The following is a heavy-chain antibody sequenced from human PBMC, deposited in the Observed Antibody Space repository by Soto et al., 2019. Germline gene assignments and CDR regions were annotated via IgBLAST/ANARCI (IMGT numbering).Heavy chain of an antibody. CDR3: AKGYGWS. CDR2: ISYDGSNK. CDR1: GFTFSSYG. V-gene: IGHV3-30*18. Sequence: QVQLVESGGGVVQPGRSLRLSCAASGFTFSSYGMHWVRQAPGKGLEWVAVISYDGSNKYYADSVKGRFTISRDNSKNTLYLQMNSLRDEDTAVYYCAKGYGWSWGQGTLVTVSS. D-gene: IGHD1-20*01. J-gene: IGHJ5*02.